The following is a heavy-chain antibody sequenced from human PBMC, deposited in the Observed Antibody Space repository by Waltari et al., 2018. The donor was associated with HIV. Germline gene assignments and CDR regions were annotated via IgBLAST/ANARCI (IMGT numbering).Heavy chain of an antibody. V-gene: IGHV3-33*01. Sequence: QVQLVESGGGVVQPGRSLRLSCAASGFTFSSHGMPWVRPAPGKGLEWVALIWTDGSNKFYADSVKGRFTISRDNSKNTLYLQMNSLRAEDTAVYYCARERIAVPHDAFDIWGQGTMVTVSS. CDR3: ARERIAVPHDAFDI. CDR1: GFTFSSHG. D-gene: IGHD6-19*01. CDR2: IWTDGSNK. J-gene: IGHJ3*02.